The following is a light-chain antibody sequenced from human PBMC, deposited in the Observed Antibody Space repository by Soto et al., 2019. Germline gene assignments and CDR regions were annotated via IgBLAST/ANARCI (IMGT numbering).Light chain of an antibody. CDR2: GNN. Sequence: QSVLTQPPSASGTPGQRVTISCSGSSSSIGTNTVNWYQQLPGTAPKLLMYGNNQRPSGVPDRFSGSQSGTSASLAISGLESGDEADYYCAAWDDSLNGRVFGGGTKLTVL. CDR1: SSSIGTNT. J-gene: IGLJ3*02. CDR3: AAWDDSLNGRV. V-gene: IGLV1-44*01.